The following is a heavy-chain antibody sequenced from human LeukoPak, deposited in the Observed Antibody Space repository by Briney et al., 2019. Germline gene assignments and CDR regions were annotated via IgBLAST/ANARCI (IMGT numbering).Heavy chain of an antibody. Sequence: GASVKVSCKASGYTFTGYYMHWVRQAPGQGLEWMGGIIPIFGTANYAQKFQGRVTITADESTSTAYMELSSLRSEDTAVYYCARVRNRIQTNWFDPWGQGTLVTVSS. CDR3: ARVRNRIQTNWFDP. CDR1: GYTFTGYY. V-gene: IGHV1-69*13. J-gene: IGHJ5*02. CDR2: IIPIFGTA. D-gene: IGHD1-1*01.